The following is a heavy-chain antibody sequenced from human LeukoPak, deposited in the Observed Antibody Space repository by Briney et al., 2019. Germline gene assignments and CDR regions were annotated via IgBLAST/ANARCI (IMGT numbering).Heavy chain of an antibody. CDR1: GLTFSSYG. V-gene: IGHV3-30*18. CDR2: ISYDGSNK. D-gene: IGHD3-3*01. CDR3: AKDGGSFFDY. J-gene: IGHJ4*02. Sequence: GRSLRLSCAASGLTFSSYGMHWVRQAPGKGLGWVAVISYDGSNKYYADSVKGRFTISRDNSKNTLYLQMNSLRAEDTAVYYCAKDGGSFFDYWGQGTLVTVSS.